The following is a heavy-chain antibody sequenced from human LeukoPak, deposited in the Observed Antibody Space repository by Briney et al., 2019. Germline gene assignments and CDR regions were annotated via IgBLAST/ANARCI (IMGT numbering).Heavy chain of an antibody. Sequence: PSETLSLTCTVSGGSISSYYWSWIRQHAGKGLEWIGRIYTSGSTNYNPSLKSRVTMSVDTSKNQFSLKLSSVTAADTAVYYCANYYYDSSGYYYFDYWGQGTLVTVSS. CDR2: IYTSGST. CDR1: GGSISSYY. CDR3: ANYYYDSSGYYYFDY. V-gene: IGHV4-4*07. D-gene: IGHD3-22*01. J-gene: IGHJ4*02.